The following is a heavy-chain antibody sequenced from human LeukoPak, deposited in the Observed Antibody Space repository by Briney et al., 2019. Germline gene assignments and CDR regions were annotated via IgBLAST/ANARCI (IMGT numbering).Heavy chain of an antibody. V-gene: IGHV4-39*01. CDR2: IYYSGST. CDR3: ASRPMVRGVLDY. D-gene: IGHD3-10*01. Sequence: PSETLSLTCTVSGGSISSSSYYWGWIRQPPGKGLEWIGSIYYSGSTYYNPSLKSRVTISVDTSKNQFSLQLSSVTAADTAVYYCASRPMVRGVLDYWGQGTLVTVSS. CDR1: GGSISSSSYY. J-gene: IGHJ4*02.